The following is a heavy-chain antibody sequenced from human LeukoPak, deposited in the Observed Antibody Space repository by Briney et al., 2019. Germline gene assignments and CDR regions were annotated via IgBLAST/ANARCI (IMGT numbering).Heavy chain of an antibody. CDR2: ITWNSGSI. J-gene: IGHJ3*02. Sequence: GGSLRLSCAASGFTFDDYAMHWVRHVPGKGLEWVSGITWNSGSIVYADSVKGRFTISRDNAKNSLYLQMNSLRAEDTALYYCAKGVRITMVRGAFDIWGQGTIVTVSS. CDR3: AKGVRITMVRGAFDI. CDR1: GFTFDDYA. D-gene: IGHD3-10*01. V-gene: IGHV3-9*01.